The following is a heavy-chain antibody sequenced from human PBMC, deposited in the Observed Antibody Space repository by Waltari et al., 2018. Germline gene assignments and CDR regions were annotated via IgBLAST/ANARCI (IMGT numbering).Heavy chain of an antibody. J-gene: IGHJ5*02. D-gene: IGHD1-26*01. CDR1: GGSFTFFY. Sequence: QVQLQQWGAGLLKPSETLSLTCAVSGGSFTFFYWTWIRQPPGKGLEWIGEINQRGTTNYSPSLRSRVSISSDTSKNQFSLKLTSVTAADTAVYYCARADRGPRSGSSATPAWGPWGQGTLVTVSS. CDR2: INQRGTT. V-gene: IGHV4-34*01. CDR3: ARADRGPRSGSSATPAWGP.